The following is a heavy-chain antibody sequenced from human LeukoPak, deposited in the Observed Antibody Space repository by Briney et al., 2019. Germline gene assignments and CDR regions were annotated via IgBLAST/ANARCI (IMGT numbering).Heavy chain of an antibody. Sequence: GGSLRLSCTGSGFTFSSYWMHWVRQAPGKGLEWVANINQNGGEKYYVDSVKGRFTISRDNGKNSLYLQMNSLRAEDTAVYYCTRRAGGNLYDLDNWGQGTLVTVSS. J-gene: IGHJ4*02. D-gene: IGHD2-8*02. CDR2: INQNGGEK. CDR3: TRRAGGNLYDLDN. CDR1: GFTFSSYW. V-gene: IGHV3-7*01.